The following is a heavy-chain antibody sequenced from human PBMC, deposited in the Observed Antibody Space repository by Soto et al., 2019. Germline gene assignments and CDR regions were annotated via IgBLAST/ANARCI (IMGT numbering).Heavy chain of an antibody. J-gene: IGHJ4*02. V-gene: IGHV3-21*01. CDR1: GFTFSSYS. D-gene: IGHD3-9*01. Sequence: GSLRLSCAASGFTFSSYSMNWVRQAPGKGLEWVSSISSSSSYIYYADSVKGRFTISRDNAKNSLYLQMNSLRAEDTAVYYCARDRGLRYFDWLSIDYWGQGTLVTVSS. CDR3: ARDRGLRYFDWLSIDY. CDR2: ISSSSSYI.